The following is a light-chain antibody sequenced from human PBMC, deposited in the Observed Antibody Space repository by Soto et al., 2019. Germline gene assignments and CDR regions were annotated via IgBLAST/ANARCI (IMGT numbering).Light chain of an antibody. CDR1: QSVSSTY. V-gene: IGKV3-20*01. Sequence: EIVLTQSPGTLSLSPGERATLSCRASQSVSSTYFAWYQQKPGQALRLLIYGAASRATGIPDRFSGSGSGTDFTLTISSLEPEDFAVYYCQQYGSSPPTVGQGTKLEIK. CDR3: QQYGSSPPT. J-gene: IGKJ2*01. CDR2: GAA.